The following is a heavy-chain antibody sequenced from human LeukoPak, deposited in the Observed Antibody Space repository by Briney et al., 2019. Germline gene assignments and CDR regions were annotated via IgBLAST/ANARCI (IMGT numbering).Heavy chain of an antibody. Sequence: GGSLRLSCAASGFTFSSYGMSWVRQAPGKGLEWVANIKQDGSEKYYVDSVKGRFTISRDNAKNSLYLQMNSLRAEDTAVYYCTSFDSSGYYYVSLGDAFDIWGQGTMVTVSS. J-gene: IGHJ3*02. CDR2: IKQDGSEK. CDR1: GFTFSSYG. D-gene: IGHD3-22*01. V-gene: IGHV3-7*01. CDR3: TSFDSSGYYYVSLGDAFDI.